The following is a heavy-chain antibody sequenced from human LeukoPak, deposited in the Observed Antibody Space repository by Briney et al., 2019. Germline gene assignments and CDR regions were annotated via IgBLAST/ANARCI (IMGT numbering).Heavy chain of an antibody. J-gene: IGHJ4*02. CDR2: IWYDGSNK. V-gene: IGHV3-33*01. CDR3: ARLAEGEWSIDY. Sequence: GGSLRLSCAASGFTFSSYGMHWVRQAPGKGLEWVAVIWYDGSNKYYADSVKGRFTISRDNSKNTLYLQMNSLRAEDTAVYYCARLAEGEWSIDYWGQGTLVTVSS. CDR1: GFTFSSYG. D-gene: IGHD3-16*01.